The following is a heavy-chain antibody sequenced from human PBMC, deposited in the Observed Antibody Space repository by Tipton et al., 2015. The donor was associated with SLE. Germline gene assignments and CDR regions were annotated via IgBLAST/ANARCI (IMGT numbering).Heavy chain of an antibody. CDR3: ARDQGGPIAVAGTGYFDL. D-gene: IGHD6-19*01. CDR1: GGSISSYY. J-gene: IGHJ2*01. V-gene: IGHV4-4*07. CDR2: IYTSGST. Sequence: TLSLTCTVSGGSISSYYWSWIRQPAGKGLEWIGRIYTSGSTNYNPSLKSRVTMSVDTSKNQFSLKLSSVTAADTAVYYCARDQGGPIAVAGTGYFDLWGRGTLVTVSS.